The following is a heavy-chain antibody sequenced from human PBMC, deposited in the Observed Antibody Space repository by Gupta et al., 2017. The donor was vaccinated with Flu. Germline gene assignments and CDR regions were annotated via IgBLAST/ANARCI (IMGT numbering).Heavy chain of an antibody. V-gene: IGHV4-61*02. CDR3: ARDLGSGWYCFDP. J-gene: IGHJ5*02. CDR1: GSSIRSGSYY. D-gene: IGHD6-19*01. CDR2: IYTSGST. Sequence: QVQLQESGPGLVKPSQTPSLTCTVTGSSIRSGSYYWSWTRQPAGKGLEWIRRIYTSGSTNYNPPLKSRVTISVDTSKDQFALKMSSGTAAGTAVYFCARDLGSGWYCFDPWGQGTLVTVSS.